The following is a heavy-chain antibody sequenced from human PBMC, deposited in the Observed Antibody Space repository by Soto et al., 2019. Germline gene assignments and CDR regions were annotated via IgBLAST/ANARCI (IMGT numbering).Heavy chain of an antibody. J-gene: IGHJ6*02. D-gene: IGHD6-19*01. V-gene: IGHV1-8*01. Sequence: QVQLVQSGAEVKKPGASVKVSCKASGYTFTSYDINWVRQATGQGLEWMGWMNPNSGNTGYAQKFQGRVTMTRNTSISTSYMGLSSLRYYDTAVYYRARDCSAWYLYQYYYGMDVWGQGTTVTVSS. CDR3: ARDCSAWYLYQYYYGMDV. CDR2: MNPNSGNT. CDR1: GYTFTSYD.